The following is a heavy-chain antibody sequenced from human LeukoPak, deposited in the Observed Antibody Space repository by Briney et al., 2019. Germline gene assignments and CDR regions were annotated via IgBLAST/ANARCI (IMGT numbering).Heavy chain of an antibody. CDR3: ARVGRESSTGWLDY. J-gene: IGHJ4*02. CDR1: GYTFIAYY. D-gene: IGHD6-19*01. CDR2: INVKSGAT. Sequence: GASVEVSCKASGYTFIAYYIHWARQAPGQGPEWMGRINVKSGATDYAQKFQGRVTVTRDTSISTAYMELSSLRSDDTAVYYCARVGRESSTGWLDYWGQGTLVTVSS. V-gene: IGHV1-2*06.